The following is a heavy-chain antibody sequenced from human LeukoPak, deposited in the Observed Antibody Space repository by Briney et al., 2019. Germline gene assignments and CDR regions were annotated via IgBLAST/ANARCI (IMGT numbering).Heavy chain of an antibody. D-gene: IGHD5-12*01. CDR1: GYTFTRYY. CDR3: ARGYSGYDLEGDSSSYYYYYMDV. J-gene: IGHJ6*03. Sequence: ASVKVCCKASGYTFTRYYMHWVRQAPGQGLEWMGIINPSGGSTSYAQKFQGRVTMTRDMSTSTVYMELSSLRSEDTAVYYCARGYSGYDLEGDSSSYYYYYMDVWGKGTTVTVSS. V-gene: IGHV1-46*01. CDR2: INPSGGST.